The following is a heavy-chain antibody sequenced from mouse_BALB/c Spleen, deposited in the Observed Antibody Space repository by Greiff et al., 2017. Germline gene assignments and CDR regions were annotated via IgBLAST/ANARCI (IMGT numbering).Heavy chain of an antibody. D-gene: IGHD2-4*01. CDR1: GYSITSDYA. Sequence: VQLQQSGPGLVKPSQSLSLTCTVTGYSITSDYAWNWIRQFPGNKLEWMGYISYSGSTSYNPSLKSRISITRDTSKNQFFLQLNSVTTEDTATYYCARDYERAYWGQGTLVTVSA. J-gene: IGHJ3*01. V-gene: IGHV3-2*02. CDR2: ISYSGST. CDR3: ARDYERAY.